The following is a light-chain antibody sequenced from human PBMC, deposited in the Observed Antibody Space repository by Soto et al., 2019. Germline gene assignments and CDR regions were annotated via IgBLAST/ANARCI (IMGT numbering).Light chain of an antibody. CDR3: QQYNGYSTWT. V-gene: IGKV1-17*01. J-gene: IGKJ1*01. Sequence: DIQMTQSPSTLSASVGDRVTITCRASQGIRNDLGWYQQKPGKAPKRLIYAASSLQSGVPSRFSGSGSGTEFTLTISSLQPDDFATYYCQQYNGYSTWTFGQGTKVDIK. CDR1: QGIRND. CDR2: AAS.